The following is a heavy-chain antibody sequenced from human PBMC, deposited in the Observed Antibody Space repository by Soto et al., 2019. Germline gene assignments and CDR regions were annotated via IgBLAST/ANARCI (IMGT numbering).Heavy chain of an antibody. V-gene: IGHV1-18*01. J-gene: IGHJ4*02. CDR3: ARDTPPPDY. CDR1: GYTFASYA. CDR2: ISAYNGNT. Sequence: QVQLVQSGAEVKKPGASVKVSCKASGYTFASYAISWMRQAPGQGLEWMGWISAYNGNTNYAQKPQGRVTMTTDTFTTTAYRELRSLRPGDTAVYSGARDTPPPDYWGQGNRVTVPS.